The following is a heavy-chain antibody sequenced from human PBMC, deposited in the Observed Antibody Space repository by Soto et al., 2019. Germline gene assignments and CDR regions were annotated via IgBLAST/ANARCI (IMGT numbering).Heavy chain of an antibody. Sequence: SETLSLTGTVPVGSGSSGSFYWSWIRRPPGKGLEWIGYFYDSGSTNYNPSLRSRVTMSVDTSKNQFSLKLSSVTAADTAVYYCAASAPPATNYYYAMDVWGQGTTVTVSS. CDR3: AASAPPATNYYYAMDV. V-gene: IGHV4-61*01. J-gene: IGHJ6*02. CDR1: VGSGSSGSFY. CDR2: FYDSGST. D-gene: IGHD5-12*01.